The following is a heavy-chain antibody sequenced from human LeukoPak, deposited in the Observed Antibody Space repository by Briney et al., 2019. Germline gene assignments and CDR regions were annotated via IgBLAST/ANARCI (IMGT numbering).Heavy chain of an antibody. D-gene: IGHD1-1*01. J-gene: IGHJ4*02. CDR3: AKEYDGTFDY. CDR1: GFTFSSYG. Sequence: PSGGSLRLSCAASGFTFSSYGMHWVRQAPGKGLEWVAVIWYGGSNKYYADSVKGRFTISRDNSKNTLYLQMNSLRAEDTAVYYCAKEYDGTFDYWGQGTLVTVSS. CDR2: IWYGGSNK. V-gene: IGHV3-30*02.